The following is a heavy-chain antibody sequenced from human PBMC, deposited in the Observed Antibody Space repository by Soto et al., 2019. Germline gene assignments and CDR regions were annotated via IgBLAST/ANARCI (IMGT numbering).Heavy chain of an antibody. CDR1: GFTFSSYS. CDR2: ISYDGSNK. J-gene: IGHJ3*02. CDR3: AKDRCGGDCYPDAFDI. V-gene: IGHV3-30*18. Sequence: QVQLVESGGGVVQPGRSLRLSCAASGFTFSSYSMHWVRQAPGKGLEWVAVISYDGSNKYYADSVKGRFTISRDNSKNTLYLQMNSLRAEDTAVYYCAKDRCGGDCYPDAFDIWGQGTMVTVSS. D-gene: IGHD2-21*02.